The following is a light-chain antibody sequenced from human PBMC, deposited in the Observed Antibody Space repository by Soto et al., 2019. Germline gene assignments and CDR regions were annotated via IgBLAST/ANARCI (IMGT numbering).Light chain of an antibody. V-gene: IGKV3-11*01. J-gene: IGKJ5*01. CDR2: DAS. Sequence: EIVLTQSPVTLSLSPGERATLSCRASQSVRTYLAWYQVKPGQAPRLLIYDASRRASGVPARFSGSGSGTDFTLTISSLEPEDFALYYCQQRSSWMTFGQGTRLEIK. CDR3: QQRSSWMT. CDR1: QSVRTY.